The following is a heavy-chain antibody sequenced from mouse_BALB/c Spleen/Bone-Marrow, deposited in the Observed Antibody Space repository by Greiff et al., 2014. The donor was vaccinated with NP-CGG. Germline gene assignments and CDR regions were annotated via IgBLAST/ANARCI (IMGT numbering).Heavy chain of an antibody. Sequence: DLVKPGASVKLSCKASGYTFTSCWINWIRQWPGQGLEWIGRIAPGSGSTYYNEMFKGKATLTVDTSSSTAYIQLSSLSSEDSAVYFCARFPIYYGNYGAMDYWGQGTSVTVSS. D-gene: IGHD2-1*01. CDR2: IAPGSGST. CDR3: ARFPIYYGNYGAMDY. CDR1: GYTFTSCW. J-gene: IGHJ4*01. V-gene: IGHV1S41*01.